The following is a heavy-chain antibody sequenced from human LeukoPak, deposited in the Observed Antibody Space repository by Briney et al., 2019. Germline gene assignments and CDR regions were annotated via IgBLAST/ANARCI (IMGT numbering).Heavy chain of an antibody. J-gene: IGHJ4*02. CDR2: INPNSGGT. CDR1: GYTFTGYY. V-gene: IGHV1-2*02. CDR3: ARGRSHYDSSDYHETGFDY. Sequence: ASVKVSCKASGYTFTGYYMHWVRQAPGQGLEWMGWINPNSGGTDYAQKFQGRVTMTSGTSISTASMELSGLISDDTAVYFCARGRSHYDSSDYHETGFDYWGQGTLVTVSS. D-gene: IGHD3-22*01.